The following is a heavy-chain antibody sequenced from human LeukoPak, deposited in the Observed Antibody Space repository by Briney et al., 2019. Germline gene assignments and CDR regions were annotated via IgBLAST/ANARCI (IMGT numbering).Heavy chain of an antibody. J-gene: IGHJ4*02. D-gene: IGHD6-13*01. CDR1: GGTFSNYA. CDR3: VIGYSSSRFDY. CDR2: SIPIFVTS. V-gene: IGHV1-69*05. Sequence: SVKVSCKAAGGTFSNYAISSLSQAPGQGVEWMRGSIPIFVTSNYAQKFQGRLTITTYKSTSTAYMDLSSLRSEETSVYSCVIGYSSSRFDYWGQGTRVTVSS.